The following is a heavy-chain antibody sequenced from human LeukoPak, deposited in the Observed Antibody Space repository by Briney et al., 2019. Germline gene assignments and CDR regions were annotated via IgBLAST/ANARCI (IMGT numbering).Heavy chain of an antibody. CDR2: ISSSGSPI. V-gene: IGHV3-11*01. D-gene: IGHD1-26*01. J-gene: IGHJ4*02. CDR3: ARDSDLIKGDY. CDR1: GFIFSDYY. Sequence: PGGSLTLSCVASGFIFSDYYISWLRQAPGKGREWVSYISSSGSPIYYADAVKGRFTISRDNAKNSLYVQMNSLRAEDTAVYYCARDSDLIKGDYWGQGTLVTVS.